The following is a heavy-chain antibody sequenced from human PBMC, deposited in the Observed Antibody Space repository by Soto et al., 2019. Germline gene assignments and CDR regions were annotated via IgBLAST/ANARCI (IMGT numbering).Heavy chain of an antibody. CDR2: ISGSGGST. Sequence: PGGSLRLSCAASGFTFSSYAMSWVRQAPGKGLGWVSAISGSGGSTYYADSVKGRFTISRDNSKNTLYLQMNSLRAEDTAVYYCARDDYDFWSGSYWGQGTLVTVSS. V-gene: IGHV3-23*01. D-gene: IGHD3-3*01. CDR3: ARDDYDFWSGSY. J-gene: IGHJ4*02. CDR1: GFTFSSYA.